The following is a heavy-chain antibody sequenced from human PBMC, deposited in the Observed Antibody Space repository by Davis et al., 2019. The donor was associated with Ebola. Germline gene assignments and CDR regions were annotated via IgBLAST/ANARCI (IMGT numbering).Heavy chain of an antibody. CDR2: IKQDGSEK. CDR3: ARVGVLRFLEWLFRDGMDV. D-gene: IGHD3-3*01. Sequence: GESLKISCAASGFTFSSYWMSWVRQAPGKGLEWVANIKQDGSEKYYVDSVKGRFTISRDNAKNSLYLQMNSLRAEDTAVYYCARVGVLRFLEWLFRDGMDVWGQGTTVTVSS. V-gene: IGHV3-7*03. CDR1: GFTFSSYW. J-gene: IGHJ6*02.